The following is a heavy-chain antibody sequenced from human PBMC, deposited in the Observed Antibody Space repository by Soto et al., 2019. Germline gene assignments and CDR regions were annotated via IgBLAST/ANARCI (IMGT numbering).Heavy chain of an antibody. Sequence: VQLVESGGGPVQPGGSLTLSCAVSGFTLRSYWMHWVRQAPGKGLEWVARIDSDGRSTNYADSVNGRFTISRDNAKNTVSLHMKSLRAEDRAVYYCARGVMVYQQMVEGRDRFVPWGQGALVTVSS. D-gene: IGHD3-16*01. J-gene: IGHJ5*02. CDR1: GFTLRSYW. V-gene: IGHV3-74*01. CDR2: IDSDGRST. CDR3: ARGVMVYQQMVEGRDRFVP.